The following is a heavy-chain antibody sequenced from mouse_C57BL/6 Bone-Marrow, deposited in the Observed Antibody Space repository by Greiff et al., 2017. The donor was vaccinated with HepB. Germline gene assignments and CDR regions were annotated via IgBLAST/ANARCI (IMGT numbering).Heavy chain of an antibody. D-gene: IGHD5-1*01. CDR2: FHPYNDDT. V-gene: IGHV1-47*01. Sequence: VQLVESGAELVKPGASVKMSCKASGYTFTTYPIEWMKQNHGKSLEWIGNFHPYNDDTKYNEKFKGKATLTVEKSSSTVYLELSRLTSDDSAVYYCARRGTLYYYAMDYWGQGTSVTVSS. CDR3: ARRGTLYYYAMDY. J-gene: IGHJ4*01. CDR1: GYTFTTYP.